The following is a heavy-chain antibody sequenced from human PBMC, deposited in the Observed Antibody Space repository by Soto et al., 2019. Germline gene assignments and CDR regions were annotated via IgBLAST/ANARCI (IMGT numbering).Heavy chain of an antibody. Sequence: QVQLVQSGAEVKKPGASVKVSCKASGYTFTGYYMHWVRQAPGQGLEWMGWINPNSGGTNYAQKFKGWVTMTRDTSISTAYMELSRLRSDDTAVYYCARDKGYCSSTSCFNWFDPWGQGTLVTVSS. CDR2: INPNSGGT. J-gene: IGHJ5*02. CDR1: GYTFTGYY. CDR3: ARDKGYCSSTSCFNWFDP. D-gene: IGHD2-2*01. V-gene: IGHV1-2*04.